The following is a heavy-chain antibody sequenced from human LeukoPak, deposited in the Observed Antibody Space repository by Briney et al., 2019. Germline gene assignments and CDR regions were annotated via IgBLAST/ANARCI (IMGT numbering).Heavy chain of an antibody. D-gene: IGHD3-22*01. CDR1: GFTFSSYG. CDR3: AKDLYYYDSSGYYPDY. Sequence: GGSLRLSCAASGFTFSSYGMHWVRQAPGKGLEWVAVISYDGSNKYYADSVKGRFTISRDNSKNTLYLQMNSLRAEDTAVYYCAKDLYYYDSSGYYPDYWGQGTLVTVSS. V-gene: IGHV3-30*18. CDR2: ISYDGSNK. J-gene: IGHJ4*02.